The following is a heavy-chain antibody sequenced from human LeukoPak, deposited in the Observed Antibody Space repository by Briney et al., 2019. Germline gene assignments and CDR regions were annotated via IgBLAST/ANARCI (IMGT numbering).Heavy chain of an antibody. Sequence: AGGSLRLSCAASGFTFSSYWMSWVRQAPGKGLEWVANINQDGSEKIYVDSVKGRFTISRDNAQNSLYLQMTSLRAEDTAVFYCARVYCSGGSCFSYFDYWGQGTLVTVSS. D-gene: IGHD2-15*01. CDR1: GFTFSSYW. CDR2: INQDGSEK. V-gene: IGHV3-7*04. CDR3: ARVYCSGGSCFSYFDY. J-gene: IGHJ4*02.